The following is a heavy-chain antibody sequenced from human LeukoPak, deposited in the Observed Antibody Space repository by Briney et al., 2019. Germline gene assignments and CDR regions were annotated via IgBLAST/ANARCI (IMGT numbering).Heavy chain of an antibody. CDR3: ARIAYGDYYFDY. D-gene: IGHD4-17*01. V-gene: IGHV4-34*01. CDR2: INHSGST. CDR1: GGSFSGYY. Sequence: SETLSLTCAVYGGSFSGYYWSWIRQPPGKGLEWIGEINHSGSTNYNPSLKSRVTISVDTSKNQFSLKLSSVTAADTAVYYCARIAYGDYYFDYWGQGTLVTVSS. J-gene: IGHJ4*02.